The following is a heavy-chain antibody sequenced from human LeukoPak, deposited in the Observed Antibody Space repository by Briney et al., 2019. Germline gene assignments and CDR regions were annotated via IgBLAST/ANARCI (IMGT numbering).Heavy chain of an antibody. J-gene: IGHJ6*04. CDR2: INHSGST. CDR3: ARGVRPTGPAYRDV. D-gene: IGHD4-17*01. CDR1: GWSFSGYY. V-gene: IGHV4-34*01. Sequence: SETLSLTCAVYGWSFSGYYWSWIRQPPGKGLEWIGEINHSGSTNYNPSLKSRVTISVDTSKNHSSLKLSSVTAAGTAVYYCARGVRPTGPAYRDVWVKATTVTVHS.